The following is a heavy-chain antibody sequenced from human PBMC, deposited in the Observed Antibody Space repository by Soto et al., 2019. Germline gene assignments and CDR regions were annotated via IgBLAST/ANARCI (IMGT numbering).Heavy chain of an antibody. V-gene: IGHV3-33*01. CDR3: ARDENPRLEWLHPVDY. CDR2: IWYDGSNK. J-gene: IGHJ4*02. Sequence: QVQLVESGGGVVQPGRSLRLSCAASGFTFSSYGMHWVRQAPGKGLEWVAVIWYDGSNKYYADSVKGRFTISRDNSKNALYLQMNSLRAEDTAVYYCARDENPRLEWLHPVDYWGQGTLVTVSS. D-gene: IGHD3-3*01. CDR1: GFTFSSYG.